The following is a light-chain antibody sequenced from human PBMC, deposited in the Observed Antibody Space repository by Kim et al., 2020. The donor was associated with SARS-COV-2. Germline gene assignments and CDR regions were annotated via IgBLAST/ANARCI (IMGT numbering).Light chain of an antibody. Sequence: VAPGQTARITCSGDVLEKKDARWFQQKPGQAPVLVIYKDTERPSGIPERFSGSSSGTTVTLTISGAQVGDEGDYYCYSYSAAGEPLLGGGTQLTVL. J-gene: IGLJ2*01. CDR3: YSYSAAGEPL. V-gene: IGLV3-27*01. CDR1: VLEKKD. CDR2: KDT.